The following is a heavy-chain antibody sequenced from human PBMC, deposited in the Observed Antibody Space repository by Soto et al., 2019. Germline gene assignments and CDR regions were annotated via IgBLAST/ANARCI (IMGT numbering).Heavy chain of an antibody. V-gene: IGHV4-59*01. CDR2: IYYSGST. CDR1: GGSISSYY. J-gene: IGHJ4*02. D-gene: IGHD1-26*01. CDR3: ARGSVGPTTDFDY. Sequence: PSETLSLTCTVSGGSISSYYWSWIRQPPGKGLEWIGYIYYSGSTNYNPSLKSRVTMTRDTSISTAYMELSRLKSDDTAVYSCARGSVGPTTDFDYWGQGTLVTVSS.